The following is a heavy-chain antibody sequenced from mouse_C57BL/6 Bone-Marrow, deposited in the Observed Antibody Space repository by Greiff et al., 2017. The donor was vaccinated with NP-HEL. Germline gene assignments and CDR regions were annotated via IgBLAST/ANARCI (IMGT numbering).Heavy chain of an antibody. CDR3: AKVFYGYDMDY. CDR1: GFTFSDYG. CDR2: ISSGSSTI. Sequence: EVMLVESGGGLVKPGGSLKLSCAASGFTFSDYGMHWVRQAPEKGLEWVAYISSGSSTIYYADTVKGRFTISRDNAKNTLFLQMTSLRSEDTAMYYCAKVFYGYDMDYWGQGTSVTVSS. J-gene: IGHJ4*01. V-gene: IGHV5-17*01. D-gene: IGHD2-2*01.